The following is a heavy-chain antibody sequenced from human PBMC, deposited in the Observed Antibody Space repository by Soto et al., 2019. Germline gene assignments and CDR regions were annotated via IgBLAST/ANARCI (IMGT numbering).Heavy chain of an antibody. Sequence: QVQLQESGPGLVKPSETLSLTCTVSVSGGSVSTGVPYWSWIRQPPGKGLEWIGYIYYSGSTNYNPSLKSRVTLSVDTSKNQFSLKLTSVTAADTAVYYCARGYYTSWYWFDRWGRGTLVTVSS. V-gene: IGHV4-61*08. CDR3: ARGYYTSWYWFDR. CDR1: GGSVSTGVPY. CDR2: IYYSGST. D-gene: IGHD6-13*01. J-gene: IGHJ2*01.